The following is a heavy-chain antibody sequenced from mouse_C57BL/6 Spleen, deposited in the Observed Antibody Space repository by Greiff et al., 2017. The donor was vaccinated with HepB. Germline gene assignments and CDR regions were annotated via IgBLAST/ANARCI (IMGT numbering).Heavy chain of an antibody. Sequence: VKLQQSGPELVKPGASVKISCKASGYAFSSSWMNWVKQRPGKGLEWIGRIYPGDGDTNYNGKFKGKATLTADKSSSTAYMQLSSLTSEDSAVYFCARDYGSQFAYWGQGTLVTVSA. J-gene: IGHJ3*01. D-gene: IGHD1-1*01. CDR3: ARDYGSQFAY. V-gene: IGHV1-82*01. CDR2: IYPGDGDT. CDR1: GYAFSSSW.